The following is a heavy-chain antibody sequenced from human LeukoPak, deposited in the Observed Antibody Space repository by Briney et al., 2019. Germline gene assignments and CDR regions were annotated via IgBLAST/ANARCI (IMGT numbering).Heavy chain of an antibody. CDR3: ARSGGSYYLEYFQH. J-gene: IGHJ1*01. CDR1: GGSFSGYY. D-gene: IGHD1-26*01. CDR2: INHSGST. V-gene: IGHV4-34*01. Sequence: SETLSLTCAVYGGSFSGYYWSWIRQPPGKGLEWIGEINHSGSTNYNPSLKSRVTISVDTSKNQFSLKLSSVTAADTAVYYCARSGGSYYLEYFQHWGQGTLVTVSS.